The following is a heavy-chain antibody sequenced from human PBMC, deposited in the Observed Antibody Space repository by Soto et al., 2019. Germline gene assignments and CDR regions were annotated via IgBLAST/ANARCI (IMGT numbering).Heavy chain of an antibody. CDR3: AREGVVVIAAAGTGAFDI. CDR1: GFTFSSYS. Sequence: GESLKISCAASGFTFSSYSMNWVRQAPGKGLEWVSSISSSSSYIYYADSVKGRFTISRDNAKNSLYLQMNSLRAEDTAVYCCAREGVVVIAAAGTGAFDIWGQGTMVTVSS. CDR2: ISSSSSYI. D-gene: IGHD6-13*01. V-gene: IGHV3-21*01. J-gene: IGHJ3*02.